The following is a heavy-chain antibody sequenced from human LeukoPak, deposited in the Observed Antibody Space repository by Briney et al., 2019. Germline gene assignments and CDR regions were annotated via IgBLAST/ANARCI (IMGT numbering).Heavy chain of an antibody. V-gene: IGHV3-23*01. CDR1: GFTFSSYA. CDR2: ISGSGGST. J-gene: IGHJ6*03. Sequence: GGALRLSCAASGFTFSSYAMSWVRQAPGKGLEWVSAISGSGGSTYYADSVKGRFTISRDNAKNSLYLQMNSLRAEDTAVYYCARGPPCSSSFYSYYYMDVWGKGTTVTVSS. D-gene: IGHD6-6*01. CDR3: ARGPPCSSSFYSYYYMDV.